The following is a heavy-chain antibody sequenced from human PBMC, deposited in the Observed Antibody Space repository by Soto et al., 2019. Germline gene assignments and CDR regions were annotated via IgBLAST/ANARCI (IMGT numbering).Heavy chain of an antibody. CDR3: ARDPMGRGVPPDY. V-gene: IGHV3-11*06. J-gene: IGHJ4*02. D-gene: IGHD3-10*01. CDR2: ISSDGGYT. Sequence: QVQLVESGGGLVMPGGSLRLSCAASGFTFRDYYMRWIRQAPGKGLECISYISSDGGYTHYADSVKGRFTISRDNAKNSLYLQMKSLRAEDTAVYYCARDPMGRGVPPDYWGQGTLVTVSS. CDR1: GFTFRDYY.